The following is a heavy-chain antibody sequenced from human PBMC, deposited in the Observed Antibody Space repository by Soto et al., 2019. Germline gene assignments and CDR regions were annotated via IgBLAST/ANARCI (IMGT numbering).Heavy chain of an antibody. CDR3: ASGYSYGYGYYYGMDV. V-gene: IGHV1-69*12. CDR2: IIPIFGTA. Sequence: QVQLVQSGAEVKKPGSSVKVSCKASGGTFSSYAISWVRQAPGHGLEWMGGIIPIFGTANYAQKFQGRVTITADESTSTAYMELSSLRSEDTAVYYCASGYSYGYGYYYGMDVWGQGTTVTVSS. D-gene: IGHD5-18*01. J-gene: IGHJ6*02. CDR1: GGTFSSYA.